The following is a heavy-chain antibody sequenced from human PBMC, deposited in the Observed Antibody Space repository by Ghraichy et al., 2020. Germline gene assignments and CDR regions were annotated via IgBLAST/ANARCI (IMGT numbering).Heavy chain of an antibody. V-gene: IGHV1-8*01. CDR1: GYTFTSYD. J-gene: IGHJ4*02. CDR3: ARGTYYYDSSGRGVDY. D-gene: IGHD3-22*01. CDR2: MNPNSGNT. Sequence: ASVKVSCKASGYTFTSYDINWVRQATGQGLEWMGWMNPNSGNTGYAQKFQGRVTMTRNTSISTAYMELSSLRSEDTAVYYCARGTYYYDSSGRGVDYWGRGTLVTVSS.